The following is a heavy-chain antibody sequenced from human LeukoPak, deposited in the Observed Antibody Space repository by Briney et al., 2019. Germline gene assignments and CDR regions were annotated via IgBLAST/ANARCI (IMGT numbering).Heavy chain of an antibody. Sequence: SETLSLTCTVSGGSISSGSYYWSWIRQPAGKGLEWIGRIYTSGSTNYNPSLKSRVTISVDTSKNQFSLKLSSVTAADTAVYYCARTNYYDSSGPLYYMDVWGKGTTVTVSS. J-gene: IGHJ6*03. CDR2: IYTSGST. CDR1: GGSISSGSYY. D-gene: IGHD3-22*01. CDR3: ARTNYYDSSGPLYYMDV. V-gene: IGHV4-61*02.